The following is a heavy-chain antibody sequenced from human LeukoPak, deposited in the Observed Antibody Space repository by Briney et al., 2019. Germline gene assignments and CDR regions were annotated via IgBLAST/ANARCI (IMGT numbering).Heavy chain of an antibody. CDR3: AKEGGTGTRFDY. Sequence: GGSLRLSCAASGFTFSSSAMSWVRQAPGKGLYWVSAISGSGTGTYYADSVKGRFTISRDNSKNTLYLQMNSLRAEDTAAYYCAKEGGTGTRFDYWGQGTLDTVSS. J-gene: IGHJ4*02. V-gene: IGHV3-23*01. CDR2: ISGSGTGT. D-gene: IGHD1-7*01. CDR1: GFTFSSSA.